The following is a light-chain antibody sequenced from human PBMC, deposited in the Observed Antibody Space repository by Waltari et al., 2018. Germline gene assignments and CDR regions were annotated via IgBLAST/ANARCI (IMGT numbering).Light chain of an antibody. CDR1: SSDSGGYEY. V-gene: IGLV2-14*03. Sequence: SALTHPDSVSGSPGQSITIPCSGISSDSGGYEYVSWYQQHPGKAPKVIIYDVNNRPSGVSNRFSGSKSGSSASLTISGLQAEDEADYYCSSFTSSTTGIFGGGTKVTVL. J-gene: IGLJ2*01. CDR2: DVN. CDR3: SSFTSSTTGI.